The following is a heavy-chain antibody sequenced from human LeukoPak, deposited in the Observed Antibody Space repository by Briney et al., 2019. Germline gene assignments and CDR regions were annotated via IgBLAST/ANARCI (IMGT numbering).Heavy chain of an antibody. D-gene: IGHD3-22*01. CDR1: GFTFSSYA. CDR2: ISGRGGST. Sequence: PGGSLRLSCAASGFTFSSYAMSWVRQAPGKGLEWVSAISGRGGSTYYADSVKGRFTISRDNSKNTLYLQMNSLRAEDTAVYYCAKLPTYYYDSSGYYYPRFDYWGQGTLVTVSS. V-gene: IGHV3-23*01. J-gene: IGHJ4*02. CDR3: AKLPTYYYDSSGYYYPRFDY.